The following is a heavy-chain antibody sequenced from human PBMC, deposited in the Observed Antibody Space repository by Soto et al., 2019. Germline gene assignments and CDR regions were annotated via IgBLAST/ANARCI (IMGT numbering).Heavy chain of an antibody. V-gene: IGHV5-51*01. D-gene: IGHD2-2*01. CDR3: ARRIGYCSSTSCYQGYYGMDV. CDR2: IYPGDSDT. Sequence: RQLCGKGLGWMGIIYPGDSDTRYSPSFQGQVTISADKSISTAYLQWSSLKASDTAMYYCARRIGYCSSTSCYQGYYGMDVWGQGTTVTVSS. J-gene: IGHJ6*02.